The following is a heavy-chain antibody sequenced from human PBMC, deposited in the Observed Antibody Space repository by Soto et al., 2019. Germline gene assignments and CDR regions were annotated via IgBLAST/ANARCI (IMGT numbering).Heavy chain of an antibody. CDR2: IYYSGST. D-gene: IGHD2-15*01. J-gene: IGHJ4*02. CDR3: ARDADSVFYY. CDR1: GCSISSGTSY. V-gene: IGHV4-61*01. Sequence: SETLSLTCTVSGCSISSGTSYGSWIRQPPGKGLEWIGYIYYSGSTNYNPSLKSRVTISVDTSKNQFSLKLSSVTAADTAVYYCARDADSVFYYWGQGTLVTVSS.